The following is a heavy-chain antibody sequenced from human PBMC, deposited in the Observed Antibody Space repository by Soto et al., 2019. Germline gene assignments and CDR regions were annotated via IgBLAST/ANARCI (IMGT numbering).Heavy chain of an antibody. J-gene: IGHJ4*02. CDR2: ISYDGSNK. V-gene: IGHV3-30-3*01. Sequence: PGGSLRLSCAASGFTFSSYAMSWVRQAPGKGLEWVAVISYDGSNKYYADSVKGRFTISRDNAKNTLYLQMNSLRAEDTAVYYCGTNSSGWYWGQGTLVTVSS. D-gene: IGHD6-19*01. CDR3: GTNSSGWY. CDR1: GFTFSSYA.